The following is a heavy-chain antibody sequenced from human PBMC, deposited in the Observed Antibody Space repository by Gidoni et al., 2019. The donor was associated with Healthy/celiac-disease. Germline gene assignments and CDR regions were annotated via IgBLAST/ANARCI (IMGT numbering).Heavy chain of an antibody. CDR2: ISGSGGST. V-gene: IGHV3-23*01. J-gene: IGHJ4*02. D-gene: IGHD6-13*01. Sequence: EVQLLESGGGLVQPGGSLRLPCAAPGFPFRSYAMSWVRQAPGKGLEWVSAISGSGGSTYYADSVKGRFTISRDNSKNTLYLQMNSLRAEDTAVYYCAKSGLKAAAGYFDYWGQGTLVTVSS. CDR1: GFPFRSYA. CDR3: AKSGLKAAAGYFDY.